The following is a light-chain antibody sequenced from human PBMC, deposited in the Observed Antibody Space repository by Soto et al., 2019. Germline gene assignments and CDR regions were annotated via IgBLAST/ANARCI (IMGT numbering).Light chain of an antibody. CDR2: DAS. V-gene: IGKV1-5*01. CDR3: QQYNSYSTWT. Sequence: IPMTQSPSTLSASVGDRVTITCRASQSISSWLAWYQQKPGKAPKLLIYDASSLESGVPSRFSGSGSGTEFTLTISSLQPDDFATYYCQQYNSYSTWTFGQGTKVDI. CDR1: QSISSW. J-gene: IGKJ1*01.